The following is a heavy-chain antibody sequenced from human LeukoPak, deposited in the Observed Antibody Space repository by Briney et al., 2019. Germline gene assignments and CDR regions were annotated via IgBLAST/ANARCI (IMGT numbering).Heavy chain of an antibody. CDR3: ARVSSGSDWFDP. CDR1: GGSISSYY. Sequence: PSETLSLTCTVSGGSISSYYWSWTRQPPGKGLQWIGYIYYSGSTNYNPSLKSRVTISVDTSKNQFSLKLSSVTAADTAVYYCARVSSGSDWFDPWGQGTLVTVSS. D-gene: IGHD3-22*01. V-gene: IGHV4-59*12. J-gene: IGHJ5*02. CDR2: IYYSGST.